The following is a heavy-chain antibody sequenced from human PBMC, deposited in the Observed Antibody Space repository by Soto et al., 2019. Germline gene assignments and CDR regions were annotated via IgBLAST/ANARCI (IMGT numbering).Heavy chain of an antibody. CDR2: ASSEGGTQ. CDR3: ARETYYSGHVIGNLDL. D-gene: IGHD5-12*01. V-gene: IGHV3-30-3*01. Sequence: QVQLVESGGGVVQPGRSLRLSCAASGFTFSTYAMQWVGQAPGKGLEWVAVASSEGGTQFYADSVKGRFTISRDNSKNSLYLQMSNLTTEDAAIYYCARETYYSGHVIGNLDLWGRGTLVTVSS. J-gene: IGHJ2*01. CDR1: GFTFSTYA.